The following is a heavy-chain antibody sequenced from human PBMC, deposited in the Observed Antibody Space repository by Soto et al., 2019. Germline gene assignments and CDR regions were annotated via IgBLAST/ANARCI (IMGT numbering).Heavy chain of an antibody. J-gene: IGHJ5*02. CDR2: IYYSGST. V-gene: IGHV4-39*01. CDR1: GGSISSSSYY. CDR3: ARRLSTGRFDP. Sequence: QLQLQESGPRLVKPSETLSLTCTVSGGSISSSSYYWGWIRQPPGKGLEWIGSIYYSGSTYYNPSLKRRVTISVDTSKNQFSLELSSVTATDTAVYYCARRLSTGRFDPWGQGTLVTVSS.